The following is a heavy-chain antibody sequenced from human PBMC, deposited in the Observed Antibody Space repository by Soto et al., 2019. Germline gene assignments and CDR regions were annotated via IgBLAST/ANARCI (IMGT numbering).Heavy chain of an antibody. V-gene: IGHV3-30*18. CDR2: ISYDGSNK. Sequence: GGSLRLSCAASGFTFSSYGMHWVRQAPGKGLEWVAVISYDGSNKYYADSVKGRFTISRDNSKNTLYLQMSSLRAEDTAVYYCAKDLPYYYDSSGYYSTHDAFDIWGQGTMVTVSS. D-gene: IGHD3-22*01. CDR3: AKDLPYYYDSSGYYSTHDAFDI. J-gene: IGHJ3*02. CDR1: GFTFSSYG.